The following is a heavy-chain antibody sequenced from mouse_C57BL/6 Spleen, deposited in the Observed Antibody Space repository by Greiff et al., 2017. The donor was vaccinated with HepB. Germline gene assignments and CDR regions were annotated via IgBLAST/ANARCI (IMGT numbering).Heavy chain of an antibody. V-gene: IGHV1-69*01. CDR1: GYTFTSYW. CDR2: IDPSDSYT. D-gene: IGHD2-1*01. J-gene: IGHJ4*01. CDR3: ASGGFYGNYPYYAMDY. Sequence: QVHVKQPGAELVMPGASVKLSCKASGYTFTSYWMHWVKQRPGQGLEWIGEIDPSDSYTNYNQKFKGKSTLTVDKSSSTAYMQLSSLTSEDSAVYYCASGGFYGNYPYYAMDYWGQGTSVTVSS.